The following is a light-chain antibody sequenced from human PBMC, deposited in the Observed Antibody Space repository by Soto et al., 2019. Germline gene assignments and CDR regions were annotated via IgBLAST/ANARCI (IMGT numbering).Light chain of an antibody. V-gene: IGLV2-8*01. CDR1: SSDVGGYNF. CDR3: SSYAGSNIFV. CDR2: EVS. J-gene: IGLJ1*01. Sequence: QYALTQPPSASGSPGQSVTISCTGTSSDVGGYNFVAWYQQHPGKAPKLMISEVSKRPSGVPDRFSGSKSGNTASLTVSGLQAEDEADYYCSSYAGSNIFVFGTGTKVTVL.